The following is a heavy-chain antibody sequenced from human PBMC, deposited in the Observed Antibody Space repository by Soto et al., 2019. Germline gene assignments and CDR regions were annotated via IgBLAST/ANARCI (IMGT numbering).Heavy chain of an antibody. CDR1: GFTFNNYG. CDR3: AKDQGIAASHGID. Sequence: QVQLVESGGGVVQPGRSLRLSCAASGFTFNNYGMHWVRQAPGKGLEWVATISNDGSDKYYADSVKGRLTISRDNSKNTVYLQINRLIAEETAVYYCAKDQGIAASHGIDWGQGTMVTVSS. J-gene: IGHJ3*01. V-gene: IGHV3-30*18. CDR2: ISNDGSDK. D-gene: IGHD6-13*01.